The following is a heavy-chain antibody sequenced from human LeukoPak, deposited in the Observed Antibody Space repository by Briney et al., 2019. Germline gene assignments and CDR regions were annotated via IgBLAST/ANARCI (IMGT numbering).Heavy chain of an antibody. CDR2: ISWNSGSI. D-gene: IGHD6-19*01. Sequence: GGSLRLSYAGSGFIFNNYAMHWVRQPPGKGLEWVSGISWNSGSIDYADSVKGRFTISRDNAKDSLYLQMNSLRVEDTAFYYCAKDSRRHYTSGPNPDSLHWGQGALVTVSS. CDR1: GFIFNNYA. CDR3: AKDSRRHYTSGPNPDSLH. V-gene: IGHV3-9*01. J-gene: IGHJ4*02.